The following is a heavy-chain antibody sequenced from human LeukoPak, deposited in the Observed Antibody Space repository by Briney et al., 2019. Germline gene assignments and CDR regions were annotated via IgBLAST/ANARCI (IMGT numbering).Heavy chain of an antibody. J-gene: IGHJ6*02. V-gene: IGHV1-2*02. Sequence: GASVKVSCKASGYTFTGYYIHWVRQAPGQGLEWMGWINPNSGDTNYAQKFQGRVTMTRDTSISTAYMELSRLRFDDTAVYYCARVQGSRFNYYGMDVWGQGTTVTVSS. CDR1: GYTFTGYY. CDR2: INPNSGDT. D-gene: IGHD2-15*01. CDR3: ARVQGSRFNYYGMDV.